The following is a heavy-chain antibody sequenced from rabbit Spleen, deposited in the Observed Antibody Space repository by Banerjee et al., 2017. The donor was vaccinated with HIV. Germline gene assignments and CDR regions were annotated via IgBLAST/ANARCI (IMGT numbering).Heavy chain of an antibody. J-gene: IGHJ4*01. CDR2: IDPLFGTT. CDR3: VRGASSSGYYNL. CDR1: GFDFNTYG. V-gene: IGHV1S47*01. D-gene: IGHD1-1*01. Sequence: QEQLVESGGGLVQPGGSLKLSCKASGFDFNTYGVSWVRQAPGKGLEWIGYIDPLFGTTYYASWVNGRFTISSHNAQNTLYLQLNTLTAADTATYFCVRGASSSGYYNLWGPGTLVTVS.